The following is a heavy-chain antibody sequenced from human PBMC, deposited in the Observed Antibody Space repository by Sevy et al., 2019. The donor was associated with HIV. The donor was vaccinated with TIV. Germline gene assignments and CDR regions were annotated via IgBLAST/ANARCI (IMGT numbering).Heavy chain of an antibody. J-gene: IGHJ5*02. D-gene: IGHD2-8*01. CDR1: GFTFSSYD. CDR3: TRNGGAFDNGFDP. Sequence: GGSLRLSCTASGFTFSSYDMNWVRQAPGKGLEWVSKISSSCRSIYYADSVKGRFTISRDNAKNSLNLQMNSLRAEDTAVYYCTRNGGAFDNGFDPWGQGSLVTVSS. CDR2: ISSSCRSI. V-gene: IGHV3-48*03.